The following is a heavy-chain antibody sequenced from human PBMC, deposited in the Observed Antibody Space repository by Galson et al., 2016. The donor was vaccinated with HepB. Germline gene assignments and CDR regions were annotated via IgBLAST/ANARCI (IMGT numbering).Heavy chain of an antibody. J-gene: IGHJ3*02. CDR3: ARDHRRELRRGRGDVFDI. D-gene: IGHD1-7*01. V-gene: IGHV4-59*01. CDR1: GDSIGTYY. CDR2: ISHTGST. Sequence: SETLSLTCTVSGDSIGTYYWTWIRQPPGKGLEWIGYISHTGSTNYNPSLKSRVTISVDTSKNQFSLKLTSVTTADTALYYCARDHRRELRRGRGDVFDIWGPGTMVSVSS.